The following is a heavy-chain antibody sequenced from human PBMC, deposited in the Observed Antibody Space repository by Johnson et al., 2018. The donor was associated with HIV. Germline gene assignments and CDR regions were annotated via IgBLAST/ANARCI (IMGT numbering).Heavy chain of an antibody. CDR3: ARDGMYSSSPDAFDI. J-gene: IGHJ3*02. CDR2: IYSGGST. V-gene: IGHV3-66*01. D-gene: IGHD6-6*01. CDR1: GFTVSSNY. Sequence: VQLVESGGGLVQPGGSLRLSCAASGFTVSSNYMSWVRQAPGKGLEWVSVIYSGGSTYYAASVKGRFSISRDNSKNTLYLQMNSLRAEDTAVYYCARDGMYSSSPDAFDIWGQGTMVTVSS.